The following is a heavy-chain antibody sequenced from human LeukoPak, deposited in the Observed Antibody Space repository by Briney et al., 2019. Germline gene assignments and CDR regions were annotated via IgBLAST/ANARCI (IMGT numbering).Heavy chain of an antibody. D-gene: IGHD6-19*01. CDR3: ARHFQWLTPIFDY. J-gene: IGHJ4*02. Sequence: SETLSLTCTVSGGSISSSSYYWGWIRQPPGKGLEWIGSIYYSGSTYYNPSLKSRVTISVDTSKKQFPLTLSSVTAADTAVYYCARHFQWLTPIFDYWGQGTLVTVS. CDR2: IYYSGST. V-gene: IGHV4-39*01. CDR1: GGSISSSSYY.